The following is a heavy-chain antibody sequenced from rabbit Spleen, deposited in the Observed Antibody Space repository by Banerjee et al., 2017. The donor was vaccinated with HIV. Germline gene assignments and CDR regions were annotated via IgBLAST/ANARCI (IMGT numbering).Heavy chain of an antibody. D-gene: IGHD4-1*01. J-gene: IGHJ6*01. CDR3: ARDSGTSFSSYGMDL. V-gene: IGHV1S40*01. CDR2: IKSSGST. Sequence: QSLEESGGDLVKPGASLTLTCTVSGFSLSRHAILWVRQAPGEGLEYIGLIKSSGSTYYANWAKGRFTISKTSSTTVTLQMTSLTAADTATYFCARDSGTSFSSYGMDLWGPGTLVTVS. CDR1: GFSLSRHAI.